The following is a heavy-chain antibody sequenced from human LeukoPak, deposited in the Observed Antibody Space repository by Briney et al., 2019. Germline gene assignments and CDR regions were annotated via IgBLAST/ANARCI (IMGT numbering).Heavy chain of an antibody. CDR2: IYYSGRT. D-gene: IGHD4-11*01. CDR1: GGSISSSTYY. J-gene: IGHJ3*02. CDR3: ARQSKGRPDAFDI. Sequence: PSETLSLTCTVSGGSISSSTYYWGWIRQPPGKGLEWIGSIYYSGRTYYNPSLKSRVTISVDTSKNQFSLKLSSVTAADTAVYYCARQSKGRPDAFDIWGQGTMVTVSS. V-gene: IGHV4-39*01.